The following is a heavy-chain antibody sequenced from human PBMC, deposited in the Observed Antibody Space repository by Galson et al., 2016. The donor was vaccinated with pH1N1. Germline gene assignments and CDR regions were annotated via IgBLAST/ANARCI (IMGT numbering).Heavy chain of an antibody. CDR2: IYWDDDK. J-gene: IGHJ3*01. Sequence: PALVKPTQTLTLTCTFSGFSISSSGMGVGWIRQPPGKALEWLAVIYWDDDKRYSPSLKSRLTITKDTSKNHVVLTMTNLDPADTATYYCAHREVTITNAFDVWGQGTMVTVSS. CDR1: GFSISSSGMG. D-gene: IGHD5-12*01. V-gene: IGHV2-5*02. CDR3: AHREVTITNAFDV.